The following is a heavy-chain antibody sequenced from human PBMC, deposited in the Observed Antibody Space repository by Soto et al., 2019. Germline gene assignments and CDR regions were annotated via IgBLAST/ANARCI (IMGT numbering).Heavy chain of an antibody. V-gene: IGHV3-15*01. J-gene: IGHJ4*02. CDR1: GFTFSNAW. Sequence: GGSLRLSCAASGFTFSNAWMSWVRQAPGKGLEWVGRIKSKTDGGTTDYAAPVKGRFTISRDDSKNTLYLQMNSLKTEDTAVYYCTTPGVATIAGYYFDYWGQGTLVTVSS. CDR2: IKSKTDGGTT. D-gene: IGHD5-12*01. CDR3: TTPGVATIAGYYFDY.